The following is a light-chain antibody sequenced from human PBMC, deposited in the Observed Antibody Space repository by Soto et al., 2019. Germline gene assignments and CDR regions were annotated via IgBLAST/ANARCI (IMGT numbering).Light chain of an antibody. CDR2: AAS. J-gene: IGKJ4*01. Sequence: DMEMTQSPSSLYVSVGDRVTITCRASQSISNYLNWYQHKPGKVPKLLIYAASSLQSGVPTRFSGSGSGTDFTLTINSLQPEDFATYYCQQSYGTPLTFGGGTKIEIK. CDR1: QSISNY. V-gene: IGKV1-39*01. CDR3: QQSYGTPLT.